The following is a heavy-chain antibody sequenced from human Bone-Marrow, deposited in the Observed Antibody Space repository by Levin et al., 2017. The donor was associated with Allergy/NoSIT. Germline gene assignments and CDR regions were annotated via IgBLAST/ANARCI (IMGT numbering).Heavy chain of an antibody. CDR3: ASIPSIGYCISTSCFPEDY. D-gene: IGHD2-2*01. CDR2: IYYSGST. CDR1: GGSISSSSYY. V-gene: IGHV4-39*07. J-gene: IGHJ4*02. Sequence: SQTLSLTCTVSGGSISSSSYYWGWIRQPPGKGLEWIGSIYYSGSTYYNPSLKSRVTISVDTSKNQFSLKLSSVTAADTAVYYCASIPSIGYCISTSCFPEDYWGQGTLVTVSS.